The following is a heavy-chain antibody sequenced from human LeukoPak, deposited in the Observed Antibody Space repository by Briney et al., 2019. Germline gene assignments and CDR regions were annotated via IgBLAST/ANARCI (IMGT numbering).Heavy chain of an antibody. Sequence: GASVKVSCKASGYTFTSYDINWVRQATGQGLEWMGWMNPNSGNTGYAQKFQGRVTITRNTSISTAYMELSSLRSEDTAVYYCAKALRGIAAADSQYYYYMDVWGKGTTVTVSS. D-gene: IGHD6-13*01. CDR3: AKALRGIAAADSQYYYYMDV. J-gene: IGHJ6*03. V-gene: IGHV1-8*03. CDR2: MNPNSGNT. CDR1: GYTFTSYD.